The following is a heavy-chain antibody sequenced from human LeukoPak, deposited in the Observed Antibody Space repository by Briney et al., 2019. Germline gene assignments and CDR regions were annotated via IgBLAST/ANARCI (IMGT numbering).Heavy chain of an antibody. J-gene: IGHJ4*02. Sequence: GGSLRLSCAASGLTFSSYSMNWDRQAPGKGLEWVSSISSSSSYIYYADSVKGRFTISRDNSKNTLYLQMNSLRAEDTAVYYCAKRAYSSSSGFDYWGQGTLVTVSS. CDR2: ISSSSSYI. CDR3: AKRAYSSSSGFDY. CDR1: GLTFSSYS. D-gene: IGHD6-6*01. V-gene: IGHV3-21*04.